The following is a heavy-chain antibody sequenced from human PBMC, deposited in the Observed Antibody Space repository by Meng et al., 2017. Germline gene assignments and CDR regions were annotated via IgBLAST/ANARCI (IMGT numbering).Heavy chain of an antibody. D-gene: IGHD5-18*01. CDR2: INTNTGNP. V-gene: IGHV7-4-1*02. J-gene: IGHJ4*02. CDR1: GYTFTSYA. Sequence: VPLVQPGSYLRKPGASMNGSCKASGYTFTSYAMNWVRQAPGQGLEWMGWINTNTGNPTYAQGFTGRFVFSLDTSVSTAYLQISSLKAEDTAVYYCAREPYGYFTDYWGQGTLVTVSS. CDR3: AREPYGYFTDY.